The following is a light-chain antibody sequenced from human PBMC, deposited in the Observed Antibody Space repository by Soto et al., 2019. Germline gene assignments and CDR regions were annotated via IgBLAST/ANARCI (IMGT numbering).Light chain of an antibody. CDR2: DAS. CDR1: QSISRW. J-gene: IGKJ2*01. Sequence: DIQMTQSPCTLSAFVGDRVTITCRASQSISRWLAWYHLRPGEAPKLLIHDASSLESGVPSRFSGSGSGTEFTLTISSLQPDDSAIYYCQQYHAYPYTFGQGTKLGIK. CDR3: QQYHAYPYT. V-gene: IGKV1-5*01.